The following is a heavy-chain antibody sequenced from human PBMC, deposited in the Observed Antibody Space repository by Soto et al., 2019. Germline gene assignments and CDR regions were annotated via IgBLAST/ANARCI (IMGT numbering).Heavy chain of an antibody. CDR2: IHSDGSTT. V-gene: IGHV3-74*01. Sequence: EVQLVESGGGLVQPGGSLRLSCAASGFTLSHYWMHWVRQAPGKGLVWVSRIHSDGSTTAYADSVKGRFTISRDDAKNTLYLQMNSLRADDTAVYYCARAKAGPDWFDPWGQGTLVTVSS. CDR1: GFTLSHYW. CDR3: ARAKAGPDWFDP. J-gene: IGHJ5*02.